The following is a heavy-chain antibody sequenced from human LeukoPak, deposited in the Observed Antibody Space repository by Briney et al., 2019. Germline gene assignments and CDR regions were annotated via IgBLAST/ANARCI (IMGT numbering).Heavy chain of an antibody. V-gene: IGHV1-46*01. CDR1: GYSFTNYY. CDR2: INPSGGGT. J-gene: IGHJ4*02. CDR3: AREGYYDSSGPIRHFDY. D-gene: IGHD3-22*01. Sequence: ASVKVSCKASGYSFTNYYMHWVRQAPGQGLEWMGIINPSGGGTNYAQKFQDRVTMTRDTSTSTAYMELRSLRSDDTAVYYCAREGYYDSSGPIRHFDYWGQGTLVTVSS.